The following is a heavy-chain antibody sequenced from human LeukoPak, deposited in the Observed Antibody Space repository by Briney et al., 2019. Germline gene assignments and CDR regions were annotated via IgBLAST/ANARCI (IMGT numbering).Heavy chain of an antibody. Sequence: ASVKVSCKVSGYTFTGYYMHWVRQAPGQGLEWMGWINPNSGGTNYAQKFQGRVTMTRDTSISTAYMELSRLRSDDTAVYYCARRVAAGTGIIWFDPWGQGTLVTVSS. CDR3: ARRVAAGTGIIWFDP. CDR2: INPNSGGT. V-gene: IGHV1-2*02. J-gene: IGHJ5*02. CDR1: GYTFTGYY. D-gene: IGHD6-13*01.